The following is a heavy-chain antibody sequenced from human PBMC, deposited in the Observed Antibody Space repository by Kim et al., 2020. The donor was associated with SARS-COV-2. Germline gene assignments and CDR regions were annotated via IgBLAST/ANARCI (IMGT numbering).Heavy chain of an antibody. Sequence: GGSLRLSCVASGFTFSDFAMIWVRQAPGKGLEWVSIITGSGSDTFYSDSVKGRFTISRDNSKNMVYMQMNNLRVDDTAIYYCAADYNHFDCWGQGTLVTVSS. J-gene: IGHJ4*02. CDR3: AADYNHFDC. CDR2: ITGSGSDT. V-gene: IGHV3-23*01. CDR1: GFTFSDFA. D-gene: IGHD4-4*01.